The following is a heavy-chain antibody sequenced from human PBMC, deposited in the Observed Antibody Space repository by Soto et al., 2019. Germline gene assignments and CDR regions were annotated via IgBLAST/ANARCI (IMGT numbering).Heavy chain of an antibody. Sequence: KASETLSLTCAVYSGSFSGYYWSWIRQSPGKGLEWIGEIYHGLSIVYNPSLESRVTISGDSSKNQFSLKLSSVTAADTAVYYCARHGGYYFDYWGQGTLVTVSS. V-gene: IGHV4-34*01. D-gene: IGHD3-16*01. J-gene: IGHJ4*02. CDR3: ARHGGYYFDY. CDR1: SGSFSGYY. CDR2: IYHGLSI.